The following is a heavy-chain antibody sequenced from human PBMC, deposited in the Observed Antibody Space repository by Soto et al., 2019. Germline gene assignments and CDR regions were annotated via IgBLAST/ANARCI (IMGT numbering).Heavy chain of an antibody. CDR3: AKDRNHLPMSLFDY. CDR2: ISGSGAST. V-gene: IGHV3-23*01. D-gene: IGHD3-10*02. Sequence: EVQLLESGGGLVQPGGSLRLSCVASGFTFSSYVMNWVRQAPGQGLEWVSAISGSGASTFYPDSVKGRFSISRDNSKNMVYLQTASLRPEDTAVYYCAKDRNHLPMSLFDYWGQGALVIVSS. J-gene: IGHJ4*02. CDR1: GFTFSSYV.